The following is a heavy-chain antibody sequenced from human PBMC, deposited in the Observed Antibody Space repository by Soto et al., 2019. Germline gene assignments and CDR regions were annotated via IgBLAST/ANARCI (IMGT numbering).Heavy chain of an antibody. D-gene: IGHD5-18*01. V-gene: IGHV4-39*01. CDR3: ARQPSAYSYGGRFDP. CDR1: GGSISSSSYY. Sequence: SETLSLTCTVSGGSISSSSYYWGWIRQPPGKGLEWVGSIFYSGSTYYNPSLRSRVTVSVDTSKNQFSLRLSSVTAADTAVYYCARQPSAYSYGGRFDPWGQGTLVTVSS. J-gene: IGHJ5*02. CDR2: IFYSGST.